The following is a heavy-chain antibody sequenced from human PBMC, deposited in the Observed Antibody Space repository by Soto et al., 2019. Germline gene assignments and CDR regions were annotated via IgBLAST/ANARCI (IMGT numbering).Heavy chain of an antibody. CDR2: ISYDGNNN. Sequence: GGALRPSCAAPGFTCSGSAMHWVRPAPGKGLEWVAAISYDGNNNFYADSVKGRFTISRDNSKNTLYLQMNSLRAEDTALYYCARDRIAMIVLGTFDIWGQGTMVNVSS. CDR1: GFTCSGSA. J-gene: IGHJ3*02. D-gene: IGHD3-22*01. CDR3: ARDRIAMIVLGTFDI. V-gene: IGHV3-30-3*01.